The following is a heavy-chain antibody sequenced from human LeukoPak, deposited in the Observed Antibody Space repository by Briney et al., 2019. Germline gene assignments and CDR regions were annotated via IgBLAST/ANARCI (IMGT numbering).Heavy chain of an antibody. Sequence: GGSLRLSCAASGFTFSSYGMHWVRQAPGKGLEWVAVIWYDGSNKYYADSVKGRFTISRDNSENTVYLQMNNLRAEDTAVYYCASGFWSGYYSPPYYWGQGTLVTVSS. CDR2: IWYDGSNK. V-gene: IGHV3-33*01. J-gene: IGHJ4*02. D-gene: IGHD3-3*01. CDR3: ASGFWSGYYSPPYY. CDR1: GFTFSSYG.